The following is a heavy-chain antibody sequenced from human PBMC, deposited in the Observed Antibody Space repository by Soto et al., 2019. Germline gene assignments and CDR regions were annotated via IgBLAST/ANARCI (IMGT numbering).Heavy chain of an antibody. CDR3: ARLPKKGYSSSWYDHWFDP. V-gene: IGHV5-51*01. CDR1: GYSFTSYW. J-gene: IGHJ5*02. D-gene: IGHD6-13*01. CDR2: IYPGDSDT. Sequence: EVQLVQSGAEVKKPGESLKISCKGSGYSFTSYWIGWVRQMPGKGLEWMGIIYPGDSDTRYSPSFQGQVTISADKSISTAYLQWSSLKASDTAMYYCARLPKKGYSSSWYDHWFDPWGQGTLVTVSS.